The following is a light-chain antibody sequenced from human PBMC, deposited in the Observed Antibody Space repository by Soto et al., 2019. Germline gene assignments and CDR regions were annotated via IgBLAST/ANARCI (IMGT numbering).Light chain of an antibody. CDR1: YSNVGANP. J-gene: IGLJ1*01. CDR3: ASWDDTLNDYV. V-gene: IGLV1-44*01. CDR2: SNN. Sequence: QSVLTQPPSASGTPGQTVTISFSGSYSNVGANPVSWYQQVPGRAPQLLIYSNNQRPAGVPGRFSGSRSDTSASLSISGLQSADEVDYYCASWDDTLNDYVFGTGTKVTVL.